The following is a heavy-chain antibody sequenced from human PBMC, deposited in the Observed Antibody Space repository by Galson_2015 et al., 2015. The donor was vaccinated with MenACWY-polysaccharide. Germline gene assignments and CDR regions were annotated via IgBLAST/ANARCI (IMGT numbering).Heavy chain of an antibody. Sequence: SLRLSCAAPGFTFSNYAMQWVRQAPGRGLEWVAFIRYDGTVQSYADSVKGRFSISRDNSKNTLYLQMNSLRAEDTAVYYCAKGGGGSRDFDYWGQGALVTVSS. CDR1: GFTFSNYA. CDR2: IRYDGTVQ. V-gene: IGHV3-30*02. D-gene: IGHD2-15*01. CDR3: AKGGGGSRDFDY. J-gene: IGHJ4*02.